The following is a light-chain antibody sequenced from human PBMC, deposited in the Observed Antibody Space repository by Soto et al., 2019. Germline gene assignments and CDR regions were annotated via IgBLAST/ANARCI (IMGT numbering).Light chain of an antibody. CDR2: DAS. J-gene: IGKJ1*01. CDR3: QHYETYPA. V-gene: IGKV1-5*01. CDR1: QSISSW. Sequence: DIQMTQSPSTLSASVVDSVTIACRASQSISSWLAWYQQKPGIAPKLLISDASSLESGVPSRFSGSGSGTEFTLTISSLQPDDFATYYCQHYETYPAFGQGTKVEIK.